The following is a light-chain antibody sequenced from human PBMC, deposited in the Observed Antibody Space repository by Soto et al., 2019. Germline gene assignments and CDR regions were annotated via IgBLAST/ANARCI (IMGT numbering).Light chain of an antibody. CDR1: SSNIGSNT. CDR2: NNN. V-gene: IGLV1-44*01. CDR3: AAWDDSLNGLV. J-gene: IGLJ1*01. Sequence: HSVLTQPPSASGTPGQRVTISCSGSSSNIGSNTVNWYQQLPGTAPKLLIYNNNQRPSGVPDRFSGSKSGTSASLAISGLQSEDEADYYCAAWDDSLNGLVFGTGTKLTVL.